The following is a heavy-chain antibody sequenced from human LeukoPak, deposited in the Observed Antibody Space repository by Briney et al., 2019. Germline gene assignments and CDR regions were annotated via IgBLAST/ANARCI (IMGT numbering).Heavy chain of an antibody. V-gene: IGHV3-48*02. Sequence: GSLRLSCAASGFTFSSYSMNWVRQAPGKGPEWISFISDSSTIINYADSVKGRFTISRDNAKNSLYLQMSSLRDEDTAVYYCARDPLGIVGATPGYWGQGTLVTVSS. CDR3: ARDPLGIVGATPGY. CDR2: ISDSSTII. J-gene: IGHJ4*01. CDR1: GFTFSSYS. D-gene: IGHD1-26*01.